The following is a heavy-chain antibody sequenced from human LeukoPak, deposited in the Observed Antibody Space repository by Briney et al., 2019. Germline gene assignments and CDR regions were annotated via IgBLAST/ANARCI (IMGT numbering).Heavy chain of an antibody. Sequence: SQTLSPTCTVSGASISSGGYYWSWLRQHPGKGLEWIGYIYYSGSTYYNPSLKSRVTISVDTSKNQFSLKLSSVTAADTGAYYCARDGYYDSSGKGFDYWGQGTLVTVSS. V-gene: IGHV4-31*03. D-gene: IGHD3-22*01. CDR2: IYYSGST. J-gene: IGHJ4*02. CDR1: GASISSGGYY. CDR3: ARDGYYDSSGKGFDY.